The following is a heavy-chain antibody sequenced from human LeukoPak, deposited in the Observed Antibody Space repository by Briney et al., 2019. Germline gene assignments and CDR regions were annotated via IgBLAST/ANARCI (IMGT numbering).Heavy chain of an antibody. CDR3: ARVDAFDL. J-gene: IGHJ3*01. V-gene: IGHV3-21*01. CDR2: ISSSRSYI. Sequence: PGGSLRLSCAASGFTFSSYDMNWVRQAPGKGLEWVSYISSSRSYIYYADSVKGRFTISRDNAKNSLYLQMNSLRAEDTAVYYCARVDAFDLWGQGTMVTVSS. CDR1: GFTFSSYD.